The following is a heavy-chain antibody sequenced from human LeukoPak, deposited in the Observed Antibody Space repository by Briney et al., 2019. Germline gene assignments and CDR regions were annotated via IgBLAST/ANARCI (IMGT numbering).Heavy chain of an antibody. CDR2: INPSGGST. V-gene: IGHV1-46*03. CDR1: GYTFTSYY. Sequence: GASVKVSCKXSGYTFTSYYMHWVRQSPGQGLEWMGIINPSGGSTSYSQKFQGRVTMTRDTSTSTVYMELSSLRSEDTAVYYCARERPPGKGEPFDYWGQGTLVTVSS. J-gene: IGHJ4*02. CDR3: ARERPPGKGEPFDY. D-gene: IGHD3-16*01.